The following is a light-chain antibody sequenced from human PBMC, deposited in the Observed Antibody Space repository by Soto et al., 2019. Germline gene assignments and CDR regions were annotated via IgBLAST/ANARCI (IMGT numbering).Light chain of an antibody. Sequence: EIVMTQSPATLSVSPGERATLSCRASQSVSGNLAWYQQKPGQAPRLLIYGASTSPTGIPAKFNGSGSGTEFTLTITSLQSEDFAVYYCQQYNNWPPLTFGGGTKVEIK. CDR1: QSVSGN. CDR2: GAS. V-gene: IGKV3-15*01. J-gene: IGKJ4*01. CDR3: QQYNNWPPLT.